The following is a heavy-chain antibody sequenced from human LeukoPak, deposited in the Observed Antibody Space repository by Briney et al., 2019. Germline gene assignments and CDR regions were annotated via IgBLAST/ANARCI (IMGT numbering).Heavy chain of an antibody. V-gene: IGHV1-69*05. CDR1: GGTFSSYA. J-gene: IGHJ5*02. CDR3: ARDHYDILTGPNFFDP. Sequence: SVTVSCKASGGTFSSYAISWVRQAPGQGLEWMGRIIPIFGTENYAQKFQGRVTTTTDVSTSTAYMELSSRRSEDTAVYYCARDHYDILTGPNFFDPWGQGTLVTVSS. D-gene: IGHD3-9*01. CDR2: IIPIFGTE.